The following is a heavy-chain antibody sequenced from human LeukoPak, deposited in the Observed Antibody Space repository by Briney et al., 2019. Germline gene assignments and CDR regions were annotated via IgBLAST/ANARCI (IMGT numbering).Heavy chain of an antibody. CDR2: ISGSGGST. CDR1: GFTFSSYA. Sequence: GGSLRLSCVASGFTFSSYAMSWVRQAPGKGLEWVSAISGSGGSTYYADSVKGRFTISRDNSKNTLYLQMNSLRAEDTAVYYCAKEGCSGGSCYGSYWGQGTLVTVSS. CDR3: AKEGCSGGSCYGSY. V-gene: IGHV3-23*01. D-gene: IGHD2-15*01. J-gene: IGHJ4*02.